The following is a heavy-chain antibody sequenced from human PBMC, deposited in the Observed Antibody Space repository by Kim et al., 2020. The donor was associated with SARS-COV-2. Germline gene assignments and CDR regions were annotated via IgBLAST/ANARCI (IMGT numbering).Heavy chain of an antibody. V-gene: IGHV3-30*03. D-gene: IGHD3-22*01. CDR3: AINYYDSSGYYYYYGMDV. Sequence: KGRFTISRDNSKNTLYLQMNSLRAEDTAVYYCAINYYDSSGYYYYYGMDVWGQGTTVTVSS. J-gene: IGHJ6*02.